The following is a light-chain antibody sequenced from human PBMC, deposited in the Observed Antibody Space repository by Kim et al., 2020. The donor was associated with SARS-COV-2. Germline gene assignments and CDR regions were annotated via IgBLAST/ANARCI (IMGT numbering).Light chain of an antibody. V-gene: IGLV3-10*01. CDR1: ALPKKY. CDR3: YSTDSSGNHRV. Sequence: SYELTQPPSVSVSPGQTARITCSGDALPKKYAYWYQQKSGQAPVLVMYEDSKRTSGIPERFSGSSSGTMATLTISGAQVEDEADYYCYSTDSSGNHRVFGGGTQLTVL. J-gene: IGLJ3*02. CDR2: EDS.